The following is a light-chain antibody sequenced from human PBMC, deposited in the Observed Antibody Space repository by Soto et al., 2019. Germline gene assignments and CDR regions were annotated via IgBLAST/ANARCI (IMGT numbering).Light chain of an antibody. Sequence: QSALTQPPSASGSPGQSVTISCTGTSSDVGAYNYVSWYQQHAGKAPKLVIYEVTKRPSGVPDRFSGSKSANTASLTVPGLQAEDEADYYCSSFASSNTWVFGGGTKVTVL. CDR2: EVT. CDR3: SSFASSNTWV. CDR1: SSDVGAYNY. J-gene: IGLJ3*02. V-gene: IGLV2-8*01.